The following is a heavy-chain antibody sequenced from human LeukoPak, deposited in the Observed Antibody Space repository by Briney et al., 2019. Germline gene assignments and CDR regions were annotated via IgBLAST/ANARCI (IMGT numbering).Heavy chain of an antibody. D-gene: IGHD3-10*01. J-gene: IGHJ6*03. CDR1: GGSISSTNYY. Sequence: PSETLSLTCTVSGGSISSTNYYWGWIRQPPGKGLEWIGSIYYSGSTYYNPSLNSRVTISVDTSKNQFSLRLNSVTAADTAVYYCARVVGVLWLDYMDVWGKGTTVTISS. CDR2: IYYSGST. CDR3: ARVVGVLWLDYMDV. V-gene: IGHV4-39*07.